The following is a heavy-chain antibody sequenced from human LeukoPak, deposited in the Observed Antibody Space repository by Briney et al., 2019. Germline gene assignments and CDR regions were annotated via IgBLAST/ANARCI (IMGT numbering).Heavy chain of an antibody. Sequence: SETLSLTCTVSGGSISDYYWNWIRQPPGKGLEWIGYNYSSGSTNYNPSLKSRVTISIDTSKNQFSLKLSSVTAADTAVYYCVRREAYNSWGGPVWYSDLWGRGTQVTVSS. CDR3: VRREAYNSWGGPVWYSDL. V-gene: IGHV4-59*01. J-gene: IGHJ2*01. D-gene: IGHD5-24*01. CDR2: NYSSGST. CDR1: GGSISDYY.